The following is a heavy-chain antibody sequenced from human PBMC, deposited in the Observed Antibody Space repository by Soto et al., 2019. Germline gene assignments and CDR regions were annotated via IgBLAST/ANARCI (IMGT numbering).Heavy chain of an antibody. D-gene: IGHD3-9*01. CDR3: ARVLLRSYYDILTGPPPGGLDP. CDR1: GGSFSGYY. CDR2: INHSGST. Sequence: SETLSLTCAVYGGSFSGYYWSWIRQPPGKGLEWIGEINHSGSTNYNPSLKSRVTISVDTSKNQFSLKLSSVTAADTAVYYCARVLLRSYYDILTGPPPGGLDPWGQGTLVTVSS. J-gene: IGHJ5*02. V-gene: IGHV4-34*01.